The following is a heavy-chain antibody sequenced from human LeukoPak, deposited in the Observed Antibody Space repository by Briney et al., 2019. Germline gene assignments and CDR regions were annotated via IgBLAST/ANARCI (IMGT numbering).Heavy chain of an antibody. CDR2: INHSGST. Sequence: SETLSLTCAVYGGSFSGYYWSWIRQPPGKGLEWIGEINHSGSTNYNPSLKSRVTISVDTSKNQFSLKLSSVTAADTAVYYCAGGPSSSWPSDAFDIWGQGTMVTVSS. J-gene: IGHJ3*02. CDR3: AGGPSSSWPSDAFDI. D-gene: IGHD6-13*01. V-gene: IGHV4-34*01. CDR1: GGSFSGYY.